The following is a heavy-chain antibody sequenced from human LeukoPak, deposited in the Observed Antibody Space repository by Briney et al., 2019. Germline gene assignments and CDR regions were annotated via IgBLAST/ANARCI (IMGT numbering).Heavy chain of an antibody. Sequence: PSETLSLTCAVYGGSFSGYYWSWIRQPPGKGLEWIGEINHSGSTNYNPSLKSRVTISVDTSKNQFSLKLSSVTAADTAVYYCARWDGGKPGMAHFYYGMDVWGQGTTVTVSS. CDR3: ARWDGGKPGMAHFYYGMDV. D-gene: IGHD7-27*01. J-gene: IGHJ6*02. CDR2: INHSGST. V-gene: IGHV4-34*01. CDR1: GGSFSGYY.